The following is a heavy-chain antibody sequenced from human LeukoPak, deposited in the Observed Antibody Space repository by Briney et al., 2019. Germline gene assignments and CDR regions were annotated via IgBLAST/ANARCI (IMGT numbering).Heavy chain of an antibody. CDR3: AKDGRSGAPFDR. V-gene: IGHV3-30*02. CDR2: VRNDGSDT. D-gene: IGHD3-3*01. Sequence: GGSLRLSCTTSGLTFTSHGFHWLRQVVGKRLEWVAFVRNDGSDTYHANSVKGRFTISRDNSKNTLYLQMNSLRVEDTATYYCAKDGRSGAPFDRWGQGTVLTVSS. CDR1: GLTFTSHG. J-gene: IGHJ4*02.